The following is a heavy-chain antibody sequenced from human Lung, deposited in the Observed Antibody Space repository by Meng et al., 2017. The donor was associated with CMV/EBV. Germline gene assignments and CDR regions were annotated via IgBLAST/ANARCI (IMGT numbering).Heavy chain of an antibody. CDR2: IRHSGDIT. J-gene: IGHJ4*02. CDR3: ARQYSSSYYSDY. Sequence: YGGSLSGYYWSWIRQTPGKGLEWIGEIRHSGDITNYNPSLESRVTISIDTSKKQFSLKLSAVTAADTAVYYCARQYSSSYYSDYWGQGTXVTVSS. V-gene: IGHV4-34*01. CDR1: GGSLSGYY. D-gene: IGHD6-6*01.